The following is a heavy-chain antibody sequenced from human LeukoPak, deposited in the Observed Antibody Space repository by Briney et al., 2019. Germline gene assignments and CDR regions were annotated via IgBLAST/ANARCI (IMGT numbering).Heavy chain of an antibody. CDR2: FDPEDGET. J-gene: IGHJ3*02. D-gene: IGHD6-25*01. CDR1: GYTLSELS. CDR3: ATGPRLTFDI. V-gene: IGHV1-24*01. Sequence: ASVKVSGKVSGYTLSELSMHWVRQAPGKGLEWMGGFDPEDGETIYAQKFQGRVTMTEDTSTDTAYMELSSLRSEDTAVYYCATGPRLTFDIWGQGTMVTVSS.